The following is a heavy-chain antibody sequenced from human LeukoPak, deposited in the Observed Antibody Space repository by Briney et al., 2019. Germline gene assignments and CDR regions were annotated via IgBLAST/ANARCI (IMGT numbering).Heavy chain of an antibody. D-gene: IGHD3-22*01. CDR2: ITPNADRT. CDR1: GFTFGSYG. J-gene: IGHJ1*01. V-gene: IGHV3-23*01. CDR3: AIMHGYYDGTGYWVQ. Sequence: GGSLRLSCAASGFTFGSYGMSWVRQAPGKGLEWVSFITPNADRTSYADSVEGRFTISRDNPRNTLYMQMNSLRDEDTALYYCAIMHGYYDGTGYWVQWGQGTLVTVSS.